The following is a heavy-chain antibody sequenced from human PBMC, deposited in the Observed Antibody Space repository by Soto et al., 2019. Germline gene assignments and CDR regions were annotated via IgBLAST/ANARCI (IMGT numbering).Heavy chain of an antibody. CDR3: TTGLSNGYYNFDY. CDR2: IKGEADGGTT. V-gene: IGHV3-15*01. Sequence: PGGSLRLSCAASGFTFSNAWMSWVRQARGKGLEWVGRIKGEADGGTTDYAAPVKGRITISRDHSKDTLYLQMNSLKTEDTAVYYCTTGLSNGYYNFDYWGQGT. CDR1: GFTFSNAW. D-gene: IGHD3-22*01. J-gene: IGHJ4*02.